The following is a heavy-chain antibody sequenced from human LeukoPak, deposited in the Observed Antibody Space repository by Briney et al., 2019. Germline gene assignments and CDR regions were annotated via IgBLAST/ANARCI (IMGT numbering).Heavy chain of an antibody. Sequence: GGSLRLSCAASGFTFSTYPITWFRQAPGKGLEWVSAISASGGTTYYADSVKGRFTVSRDNSQNTVFLQMTSLRGEDTALYYCAKNPPKIADGNWFDPWGQGTLVTVSS. J-gene: IGHJ5*02. CDR1: GFTFSTYP. CDR2: ISASGGTT. D-gene: IGHD5-24*01. CDR3: AKNPPKIADGNWFDP. V-gene: IGHV3-23*01.